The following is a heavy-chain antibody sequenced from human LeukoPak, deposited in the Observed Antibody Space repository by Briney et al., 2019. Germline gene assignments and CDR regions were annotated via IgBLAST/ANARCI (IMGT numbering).Heavy chain of an antibody. D-gene: IGHD3-22*01. V-gene: IGHV6-1*01. Sequence: SQTLSLTCAISGDSVSSNSAAWNWIRQSPSRGLEWLGRTYYRSKWYNDYAVSVKSRITINPDTSKNQFSLQLNSVTPEDTAVYYCAREPTYYYDSSGYYPFDYWGQGTLVSVSS. CDR3: AREPTYYYDSSGYYPFDY. CDR1: GDSVSSNSAA. J-gene: IGHJ4*02. CDR2: TYYRSKWYN.